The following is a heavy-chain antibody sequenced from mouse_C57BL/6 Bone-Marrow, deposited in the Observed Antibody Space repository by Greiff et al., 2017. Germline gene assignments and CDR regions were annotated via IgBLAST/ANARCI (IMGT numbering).Heavy chain of an antibody. Sequence: EVLLVESGGGLVQPGGSLSLSCAASGFTFTDYYMSWVRQPPGKALEWLGFIRKKANGYTTEYSASVKGRFTISRDNSHSVIYLQMNALRADDSATEYCARYEVYSYYDWYLDGWGTGTTVTVSS. CDR1: GFTFTDYY. D-gene: IGHD2-12*01. CDR2: IRKKANGYTT. V-gene: IGHV7-3*01. J-gene: IGHJ1*03. CDR3: ARYEVYSYYDWYLDG.